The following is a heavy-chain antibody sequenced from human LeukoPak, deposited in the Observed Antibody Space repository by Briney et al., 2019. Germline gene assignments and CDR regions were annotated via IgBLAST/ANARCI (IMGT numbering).Heavy chain of an antibody. D-gene: IGHD6-19*01. V-gene: IGHV4-38-2*01. J-gene: IGHJ2*01. CDR2: IYHSGST. Sequence: SETLSLTCAVSGYSISSGYYWGWIRPPPGKGLEWIGSIYHSGSTYYNPSLKSRVTISVDTSKNHFSLKLSSVTAADTAVYYCARPASYSSGWRWYFDLWGRGTLVTVSS. CDR1: GYSISSGYY. CDR3: ARPASYSSGWRWYFDL.